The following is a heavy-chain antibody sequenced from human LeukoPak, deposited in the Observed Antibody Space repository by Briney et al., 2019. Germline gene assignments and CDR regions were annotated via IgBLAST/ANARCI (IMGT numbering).Heavy chain of an antibody. CDR3: ARLGDGYNFFDY. Sequence: GGSLRLSCAASGFTLSSSEMNWIRQAPGKGLEWVSFIGSSGTTRYYAGSLPGRFTISRDDSKNVLYLQMNSLRAEDTAVYYCARLGDGYNFFDYWGQGTLVTVSA. J-gene: IGHJ4*02. D-gene: IGHD5-24*01. CDR1: GFTLSSSE. CDR2: IGSSGTTR. V-gene: IGHV3-48*03.